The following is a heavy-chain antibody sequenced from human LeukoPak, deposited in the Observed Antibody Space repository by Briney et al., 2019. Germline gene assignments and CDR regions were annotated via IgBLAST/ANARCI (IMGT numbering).Heavy chain of an antibody. V-gene: IGHV3-48*04. Sequence: GGSLRLSCTASGFTFSSYSMNWVRQALGKGLEWVSYISSGSSSIHYADSVKGRFTISRDNAKISLYLQMNTLRAEDTAVYYCARGVAYCGGDCYRAFDIWGQGTMVTVSS. J-gene: IGHJ3*02. CDR2: ISSGSSSI. D-gene: IGHD2-21*02. CDR3: ARGVAYCGGDCYRAFDI. CDR1: GFTFSSYS.